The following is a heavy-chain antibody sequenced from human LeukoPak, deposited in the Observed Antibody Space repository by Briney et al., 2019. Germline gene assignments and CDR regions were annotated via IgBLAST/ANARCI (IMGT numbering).Heavy chain of an antibody. Sequence: GASVKVSCKTSGYSFNDYYLHWVRQAPGQGLEWMGWINPNSGRTHYAPKFQGRVTLTTDTSITTAYMELSSLISGDTALYYSXXDSSDILTGYYHFWGQGTLVTVSS. J-gene: IGHJ4*02. D-gene: IGHD3-9*01. V-gene: IGHV1-2*02. CDR3: XXDSSDILTGYYHF. CDR1: GYSFNDYY. CDR2: INPNSGRT.